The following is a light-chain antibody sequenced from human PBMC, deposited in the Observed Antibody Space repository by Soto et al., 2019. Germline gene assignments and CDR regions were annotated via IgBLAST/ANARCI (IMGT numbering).Light chain of an antibody. Sequence: DVQIIQSPSTLSASVGDRVTIACRASHSISSYLTWYQQKPVKAPKLLIYKASNLESGVPSRFSGSGSGTEFTLTISSMQPDAFAAYYCQQYNSFPWTFGQGTKVDIK. CDR3: QQYNSFPWT. V-gene: IGKV1-5*03. J-gene: IGKJ1*01. CDR1: HSISSY. CDR2: KAS.